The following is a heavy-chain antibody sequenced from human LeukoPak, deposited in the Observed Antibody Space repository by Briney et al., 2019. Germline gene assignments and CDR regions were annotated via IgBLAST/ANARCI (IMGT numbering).Heavy chain of an antibody. CDR2: INWNGGST. J-gene: IGHJ3*02. CDR1: GFTFDDYG. V-gene: IGHV3-20*04. D-gene: IGHD2-2*01. Sequence: GGSLRLSCAASGFTFDDYGMSWGRQAPGKGLEWVSGINWNGGSTGYADSVKGRFTISRDNAKNSLYLQMNSLRAEDTALYYCARDSVDVVVPAAIRPVEVAFDIWGQGTMVTVSS. CDR3: ARDSVDVVVPAAIRPVEVAFDI.